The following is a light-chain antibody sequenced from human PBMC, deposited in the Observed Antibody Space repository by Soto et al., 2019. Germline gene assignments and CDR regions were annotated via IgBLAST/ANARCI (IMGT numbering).Light chain of an antibody. V-gene: IGKV1-9*01. Sequence: DIQLTQSPSFLSASVGDRVTITCRASQGVARYLAWYQQKPGKAPNLLIYAASSLQSGVPSRFSGSASGTEFTLTISSLQPEDFATYYCQQLNSYPWTFGQGTKVEIK. CDR1: QGVARY. CDR3: QQLNSYPWT. J-gene: IGKJ1*01. CDR2: AAS.